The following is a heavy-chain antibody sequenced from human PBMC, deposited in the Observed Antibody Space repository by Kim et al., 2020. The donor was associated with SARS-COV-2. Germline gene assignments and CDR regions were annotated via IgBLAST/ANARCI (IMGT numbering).Heavy chain of an antibody. Sequence: SETLSLTCAVYGGSFSGYYWSWIRQPPGKGLEWIGEINHSGSTNYNPSLKSRVTISVDTSKNQFSLKLSSVTAADTAVYYCARGPASSSWYYYYYYGMDV. J-gene: IGHJ6*01. CDR1: GGSFSGYY. D-gene: IGHD6-13*01. V-gene: IGHV4-34*01. CDR2: INHSGST. CDR3: ARGPASSSWYYYYYYGMDV.